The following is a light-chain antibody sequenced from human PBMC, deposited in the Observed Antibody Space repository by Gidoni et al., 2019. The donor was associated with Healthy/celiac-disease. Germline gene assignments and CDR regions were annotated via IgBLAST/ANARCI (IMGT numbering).Light chain of an antibody. CDR3: QQYDNLPPCT. Sequence: DIQMTQSPPSLSASVGDRVTITCQPSHDISNYLNWYQQKPAKAPKLLIYDASNLETGVPSMSGRSGSGADFTFTISSLQQDDIATYYCQQYDNLPPCTFGQGTKLEIK. CDR1: HDISNY. V-gene: IGKV1-33*01. CDR2: DAS. J-gene: IGKJ2*02.